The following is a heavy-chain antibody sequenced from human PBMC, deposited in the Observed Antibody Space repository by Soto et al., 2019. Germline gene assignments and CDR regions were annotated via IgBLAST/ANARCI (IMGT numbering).Heavy chain of an antibody. Sequence: PSETLSLTCTVSGGSISSYYWSWIRQPPGKGLEWIGYFYYSGSTNYNPSLKSRVTITIDTSKNQFSLKLSSVTAADTAVYYCARARSVATPMDVWGQGTTVTVSS. CDR3: ARARSVATPMDV. D-gene: IGHD5-12*01. CDR1: GGSISSYY. J-gene: IGHJ6*02. CDR2: FYYSGST. V-gene: IGHV4-59*01.